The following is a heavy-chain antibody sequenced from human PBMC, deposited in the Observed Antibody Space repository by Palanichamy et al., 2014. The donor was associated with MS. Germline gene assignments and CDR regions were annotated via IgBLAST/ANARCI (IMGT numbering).Heavy chain of an antibody. V-gene: IGHV2-5*02. D-gene: IGHD5-18*01. CDR3: ARRGGYTYGTNWLDP. Sequence: QITLKESGPTLVKPTQTLTLTCTFSGFSLNTGGVGVGWVRQPPGKALEWLALIYWDDDKRYSPSLRGRLTITKDTSKNQVVLTMTNMDPVDTATYYCARRGGYTYGTNWLDPWGQGTLVTVSS. CDR2: IYWDDDK. CDR1: GFSLNTGGVG. J-gene: IGHJ5*02.